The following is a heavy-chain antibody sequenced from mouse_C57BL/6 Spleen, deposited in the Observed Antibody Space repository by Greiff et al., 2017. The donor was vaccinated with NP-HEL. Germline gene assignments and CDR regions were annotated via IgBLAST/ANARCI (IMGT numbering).Heavy chain of an antibody. CDR1: GYSFTGYY. CDR2: INPSTGGT. CDR3: ARDYGSFAY. J-gene: IGHJ3*01. V-gene: IGHV1-42*01. D-gene: IGHD1-1*02. Sequence: VHVKQSGPELVKPGASVKISCKASGYSFTGYYMNWVKQSPEKSLEWIGEINPSTGGTTYNQKFKAKATLTVDKSSSTAYMQIKSLTSEDSAVYYCARDYGSFAYWGQGTLVTVSA.